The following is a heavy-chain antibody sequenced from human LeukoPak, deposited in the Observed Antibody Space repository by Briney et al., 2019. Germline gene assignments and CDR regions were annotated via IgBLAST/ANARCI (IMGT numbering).Heavy chain of an antibody. J-gene: IGHJ3*02. V-gene: IGHV1-69*05. CDR3: ARVHPQDIVVVPAAQRYAFDI. Sequence: EASVKVPCKASGGTFSSYAISWVRQAPGQGLEWMGGIIPIFGTANYAQKFQGRVTITTDESTSTAYMELSSLRSEDTAVYYCARVHPQDIVVVPAAQRYAFDIWGQGTMVTVSS. CDR1: GGTFSSYA. CDR2: IIPIFGTA. D-gene: IGHD2-2*01.